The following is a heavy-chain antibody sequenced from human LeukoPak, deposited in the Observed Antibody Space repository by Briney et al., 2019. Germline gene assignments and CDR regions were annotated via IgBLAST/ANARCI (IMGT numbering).Heavy chain of an antibody. CDR2: ISYDGSNK. Sequence: PGRSLRLSCAASGFTFSSYAMHWVRQAPGKGLEWVAVISYDGSNKYYADSVKGRFTISRDNSKNTLYLQMNSLRAEDTAVYYCARPGFGELFVGYAFDIWDQGTMVTVSS. D-gene: IGHD3-10*01. J-gene: IGHJ3*02. V-gene: IGHV3-30*04. CDR1: GFTFSSYA. CDR3: ARPGFGELFVGYAFDI.